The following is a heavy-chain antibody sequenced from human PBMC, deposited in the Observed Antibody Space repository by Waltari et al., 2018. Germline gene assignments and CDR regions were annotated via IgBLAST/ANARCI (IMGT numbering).Heavy chain of an antibody. CDR1: GFSFRHSR. D-gene: IGHD6-19*01. J-gene: IGHJ5*02. Sequence: EVQLVESGGGLVRPGGSLSPSCAASGFSFRHSRFNWVRQAPGKGLEWVSCITSGSSYTYYADSVKGRFTISRDNAKNALFLHMNSLRAEDTAVYYCARETVAGTGWFDPWGQGTLVTVSS. V-gene: IGHV3-21*01. CDR2: ITSGSSYT. CDR3: ARETVAGTGWFDP.